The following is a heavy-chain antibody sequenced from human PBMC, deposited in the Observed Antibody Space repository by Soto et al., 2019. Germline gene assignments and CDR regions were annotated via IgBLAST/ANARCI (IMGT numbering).Heavy chain of an antibody. CDR2: ISYDGSLK. D-gene: IGHD3-10*01. J-gene: IGHJ6*02. V-gene: IGHV3-30*18. Sequence: QVHLVESGGGVVQPGRSLRLSCAASGFTFSRYGMHWVRQAPGKGLEWVAIISYDGSLKYYADSVKGRFTISRDNSKSALYLQMNSLRPEDTAVYYCAKDFKVSGSYYGSLNYYYGMDVWGQGTTVTVSS. CDR3: AKDFKVSGSYYGSLNYYYGMDV. CDR1: GFTFSRYG.